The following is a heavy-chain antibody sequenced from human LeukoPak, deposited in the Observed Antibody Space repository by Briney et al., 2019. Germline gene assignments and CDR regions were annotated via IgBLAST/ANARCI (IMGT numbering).Heavy chain of an antibody. J-gene: IGHJ4*02. CDR1: GGSITSSSYY. Sequence: SETLSLTCTVSGGSITSSSYYWGWIRQPPGKGLEWIGEINHSASTTDNPSIKSRVTISVDTSKNQFSLTLSSVTAADTAVSYCARHVSYYYGSGSRGFDYWGQGTLVTVSS. CDR3: ARHVSYYYGSGSRGFDY. D-gene: IGHD3-10*01. CDR2: INHSAST. V-gene: IGHV4-39*01.